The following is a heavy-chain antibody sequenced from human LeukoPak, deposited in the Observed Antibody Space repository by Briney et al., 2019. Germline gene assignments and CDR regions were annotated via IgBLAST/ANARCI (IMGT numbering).Heavy chain of an antibody. CDR3: AKYSGNYFGDY. D-gene: IGHD1-26*01. CDR2: ISASGGHT. V-gene: IGHV3-23*01. Sequence: GGSLRLSCAASGFTVSSNYMSWVRQAPGKGLEWVSGISASGGHTFYADSVKGRFSISRDNSKNTLYLQMNSLRAEDTAIYYCAKYSGNYFGDYWGPGNLVTVSS. J-gene: IGHJ4*02. CDR1: GFTVSSNY.